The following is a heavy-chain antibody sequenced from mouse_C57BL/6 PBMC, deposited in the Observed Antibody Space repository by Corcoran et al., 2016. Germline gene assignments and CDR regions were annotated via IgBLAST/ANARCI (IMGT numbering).Heavy chain of an antibody. Sequence: QVQLQQSGAELVKPGASVKISCKASGYAFSSYWMNWVRQRPGKGLEWIGQIYPGDGDTNYNGKFKGKATLTADKSSSTAYMQLSSLTSEDSAVYFCARPTYGSSYGYVDVWGTGTTVTVSA. D-gene: IGHD1-1*01. CDR3: ARPTYGSSYGYVDV. V-gene: IGHV1-80*01. CDR1: GYAFSSYW. CDR2: IYPGDGDT. J-gene: IGHJ1*03.